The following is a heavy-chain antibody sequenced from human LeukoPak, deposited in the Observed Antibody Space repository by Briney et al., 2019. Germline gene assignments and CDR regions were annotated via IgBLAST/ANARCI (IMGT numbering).Heavy chain of an antibody. V-gene: IGHV4-30-2*01. Sequence: TSSETLSLTCTVSGGSISSGGYYWSWIRQPPGKGLEWIGYIYHSGSTYYNPSLKSRVTISVDRSKNQFSLKLSSVTAADTAVYYCASGNRYSYFDYWGQGTLVTVSS. CDR3: ASGNRYSYFDY. J-gene: IGHJ4*02. D-gene: IGHD1-26*01. CDR1: GGSISSGGYY. CDR2: IYHSGST.